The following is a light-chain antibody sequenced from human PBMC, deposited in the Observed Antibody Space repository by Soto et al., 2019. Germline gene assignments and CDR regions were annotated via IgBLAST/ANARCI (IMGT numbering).Light chain of an antibody. J-gene: IGKJ2*01. CDR3: IQSTHWPYT. V-gene: IGKV2-30*01. Sequence: DVVMTQSPLSLPVTVGQPASISCRSSQSLVTSDGDTYLNWFQQRPGQSPRRLIYKVSNRDSGVPDRFSGSESGTDFTLKISRVEAEDVGVYFCIQSTHWPYTFGQGTKLEIK. CDR2: KVS. CDR1: QSLVTSDGDTY.